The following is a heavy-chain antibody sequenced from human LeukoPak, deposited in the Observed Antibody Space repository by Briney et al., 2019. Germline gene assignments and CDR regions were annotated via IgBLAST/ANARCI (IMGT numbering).Heavy chain of an antibody. Sequence: ASVNVSCKASGCTFSSYAMSWVRQAPGQGLEWMGGIIPIFGTANYAQKFQGRVTITADESTSTAYMELSSLRSEDTAVYYCARDPSMIRGENTPYFDYWGQGTLVTVSS. CDR1: GCTFSSYA. J-gene: IGHJ4*02. D-gene: IGHD3-10*01. CDR3: ARDPSMIRGENTPYFDY. V-gene: IGHV1-69*13. CDR2: IIPIFGTA.